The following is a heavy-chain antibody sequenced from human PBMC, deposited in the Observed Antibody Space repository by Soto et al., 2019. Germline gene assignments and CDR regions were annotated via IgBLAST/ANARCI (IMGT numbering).Heavy chain of an antibody. D-gene: IGHD6-13*01. CDR3: ARDSSSYNWFDP. CDR2: ISSSSTI. CDR1: GFTFSSYA. Sequence: PGGSLRLSCTASGFTFSSYAIHWVRQAPGKGLEWVSYISSSSTIYYADSVKGRFTISRDNAKNSLYLQMNSLRDEDTAVYYCARDSSSYNWFDPWGQGTLVTVSS. J-gene: IGHJ5*02. V-gene: IGHV3-48*02.